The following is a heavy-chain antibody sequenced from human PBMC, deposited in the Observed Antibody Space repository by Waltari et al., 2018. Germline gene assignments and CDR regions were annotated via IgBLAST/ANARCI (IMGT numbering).Heavy chain of an antibody. CDR1: GGSFSGSY. V-gene: IGHV4-34*01. CDR3: ARGIDRMVGGWSRRGRKPSYP. J-gene: IGHJ5*02. D-gene: IGHD2-15*01. Sequence: QVQLQQWGAGLLKPSETLSLTCAVYGGSFSGSYWSWLRQPPGTGLEWIGEINHSGRTNYNPSLKSRVTISVDTSKNQFSLKLSSVTAADTAVYYCARGIDRMVGGWSRRGRKPSYPWGQGTLVTVSS. CDR2: INHSGRT.